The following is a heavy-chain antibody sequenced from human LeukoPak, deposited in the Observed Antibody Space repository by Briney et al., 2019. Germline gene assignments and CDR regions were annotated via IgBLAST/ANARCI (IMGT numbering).Heavy chain of an antibody. V-gene: IGHV3-23*01. CDR1: GFTFSSYA. CDR3: AKAGSGTYYDY. D-gene: IGHD1-26*01. CDR2: VDGSGVNT. Sequence: GGSLRLSCAASGFTFSSYAMNWVRQAAEKGLEWVSAVDGSGVNTNYADSVKGRFTISRDNSKNTLSLQMNSLRAEDTAIYYCAKAGSGTYYDYWGQGTLVTVSS. J-gene: IGHJ4*02.